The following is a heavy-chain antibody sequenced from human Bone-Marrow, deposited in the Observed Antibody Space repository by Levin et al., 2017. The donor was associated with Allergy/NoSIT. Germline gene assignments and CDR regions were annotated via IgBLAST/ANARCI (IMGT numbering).Heavy chain of an antibody. J-gene: IGHJ4*02. D-gene: IGHD6-13*01. V-gene: IGHV3-30*18. CDR2: ISYDGSNK. CDR1: GFTFSSYG. CDR3: AKLSPSKQQLVESFDY. Sequence: GESLKISCAASGFTFSSYGMHWVRQAPGKGLEWVAVISYDGSNKYYADSVKGRFTISRDNSKNTLYLQMNSLRAEDTAVYYCAKLSPSKQQLVESFDYWGQGTLVTVSS.